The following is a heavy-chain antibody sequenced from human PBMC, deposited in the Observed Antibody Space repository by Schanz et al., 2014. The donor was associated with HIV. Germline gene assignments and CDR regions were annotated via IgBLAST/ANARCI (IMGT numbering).Heavy chain of an antibody. J-gene: IGHJ6*02. Sequence: EVQLVQSGGGLVKPGGSLRISCAASGFTFRHAWMSWVRQAPGKGLEWVGLIKSKTDGETTYYAAPVKGRFTISRDDSKTTLFLQMNSLKSEDTAVYYCTTRRVLGVNLDVWGQGTTVTVSS. CDR3: TTRRVLGVNLDV. CDR2: IKSKTDGETT. D-gene: IGHD3-3*01. V-gene: IGHV3-15*01. CDR1: GFTFRHAW.